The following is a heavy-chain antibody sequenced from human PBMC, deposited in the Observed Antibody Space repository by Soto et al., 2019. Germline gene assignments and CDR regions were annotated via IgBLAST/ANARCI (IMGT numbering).Heavy chain of an antibody. CDR3: ARDIRGYRRAFDY. CDR1: GDSVSSDNYY. V-gene: IGHV4-61*01. J-gene: IGHJ4*02. Sequence: PSETLSLTCTVSGDSVSSDNYYWTWIRQPPGKGLEWIGYIYSSGSTNYNPSLKSRVTISLDTSSNQFSLKLTSVTAADTAVYYCARDIRGYRRAFDYWGRGTLVTVSS. D-gene: IGHD5-18*01. CDR2: IYSSGST.